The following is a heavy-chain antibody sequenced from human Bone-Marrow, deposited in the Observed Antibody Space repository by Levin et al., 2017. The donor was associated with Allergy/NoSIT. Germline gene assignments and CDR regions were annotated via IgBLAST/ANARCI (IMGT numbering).Heavy chain of an antibody. V-gene: IGHV3-23*01. CDR1: GFLFSSYS. Sequence: GGSLRLSCAASGFLFSSYSMTWVRQAPGEGLEWVSAISGSGDNTYYADSVKGRFTISRDNSKNTLSLQMNSLRANDTAVYFCARGSAYTNGWGYYFDYWGQGTLVIVSS. CDR2: ISGSGDNT. CDR3: ARGSAYTNGWGYYFDY. D-gene: IGHD6-19*01. J-gene: IGHJ4*02.